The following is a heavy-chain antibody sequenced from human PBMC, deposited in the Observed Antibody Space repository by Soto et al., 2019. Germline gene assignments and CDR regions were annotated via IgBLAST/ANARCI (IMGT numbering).Heavy chain of an antibody. D-gene: IGHD1-1*01. J-gene: IGHJ4*02. CDR1: GYTFTSYG. CDR2: ISAHNGNT. CDR3: ARGRYGDY. Sequence: QVHLVQSGAEVKKPGASVKVSCKGSGYTFTSYGSTWVRQAPGKGLEWMGWISAHNGNTDYPQKLQGRVTVTRDTSTSTAYMELRSLRSADTAVYYCARGRYGDYWGQGALVTVSS. V-gene: IGHV1-18*01.